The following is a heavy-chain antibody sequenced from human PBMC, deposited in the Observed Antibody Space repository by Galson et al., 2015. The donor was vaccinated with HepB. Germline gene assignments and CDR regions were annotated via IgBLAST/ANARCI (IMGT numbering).Heavy chain of an antibody. CDR1: GYTFTAYY. Sequence: CKASGYTFTAYYLHWVRQAPGQGLEWMGIINPNSGTTTYAQRFQGRVTMTRDTSTTTIYMELSSLGSEDTAIYYCTKGRRLGGGNSLKTNCFDPWGQGTLVTVSS. CDR2: INPNSGTT. V-gene: IGHV1-46*03. CDR3: TKGRRLGGGNSLKTNCFDP. D-gene: IGHD4-23*01. J-gene: IGHJ5*02.